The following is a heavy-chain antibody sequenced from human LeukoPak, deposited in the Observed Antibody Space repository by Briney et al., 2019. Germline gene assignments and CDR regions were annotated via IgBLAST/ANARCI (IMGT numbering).Heavy chain of an antibody. CDR1: GYTFTGYY. CDR3: AREYYFDNSGYYGVGDY. Sequence: ASVKVSCKASGYTFTGYYMHWVRQAPGQGLEWMGWFNPNSGGTNYAQEFQGRVTMTRDTSISTAYMELSRLRSDDTAVYYCAREYYFDNSGYYGVGDYWGQGTLVTVSS. D-gene: IGHD3-22*01. V-gene: IGHV1-2*02. J-gene: IGHJ4*02. CDR2: FNPNSGGT.